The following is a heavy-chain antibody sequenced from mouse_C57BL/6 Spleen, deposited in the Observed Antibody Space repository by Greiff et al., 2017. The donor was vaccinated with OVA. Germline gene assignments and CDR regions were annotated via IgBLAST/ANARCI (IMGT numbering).Heavy chain of an antibody. J-gene: IGHJ1*03. CDR2: INPNNGGT. V-gene: IGHV1-22*01. CDR3: AGAIYYDYDGYFDV. Sequence: EVQLQQSGPELVKPGASVKMSCKASGYTFTDYNMHWVKQSHGKSLEWIGYINPNNGGTSYNQKFKGKATLTVNKSSSTAYMELRSLTSEDSAVYYCAGAIYYDYDGYFDVWGTGTTVTVSS. D-gene: IGHD2-4*01. CDR1: GYTFTDYN.